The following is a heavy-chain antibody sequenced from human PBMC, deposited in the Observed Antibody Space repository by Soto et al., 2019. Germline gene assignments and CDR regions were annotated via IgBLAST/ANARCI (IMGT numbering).Heavy chain of an antibody. CDR2: ISAYNGNT. J-gene: IGHJ4*02. CDR1: GYTFTSYG. D-gene: IGHD3-3*01. Sequence: QVQLVQSGAEVKKPGASVKVSCKASGYTFTSYGISGVRQAPGQGLEWMGWISAYNGNTNYAQKLQGRVTMTTDTSTSTAYMELRSLRSDDTAVYYCARVITIFGVVSPGPFDYWGQGTLVTVSS. CDR3: ARVITIFGVVSPGPFDY. V-gene: IGHV1-18*01.